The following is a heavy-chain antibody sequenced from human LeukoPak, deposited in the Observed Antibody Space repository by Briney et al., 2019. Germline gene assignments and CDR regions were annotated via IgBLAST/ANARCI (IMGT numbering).Heavy chain of an antibody. CDR1: GFTFSSYA. J-gene: IGHJ4*02. CDR2: ISGSGGST. Sequence: GGSLRLSCAASGFTFSSYAMSWVRQAPGKGLEWVSAISGSGGSTYYADSVKGRFTISRDNSKDTLYLQMNSLRVEDTALYYCAKGGEICSGGSCSPGYWGQGTLVTVSS. CDR3: AKGGEICSGGSCSPGY. D-gene: IGHD2-15*01. V-gene: IGHV3-23*01.